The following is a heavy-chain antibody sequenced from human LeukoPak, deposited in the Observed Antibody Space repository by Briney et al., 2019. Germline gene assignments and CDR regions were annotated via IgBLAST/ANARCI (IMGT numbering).Heavy chain of an antibody. CDR2: INPNSGGT. V-gene: IGHV1-2*02. CDR3: ARDYDFWSGGGPDAFDI. CDR1: GYTFTGYY. Sequence: ASVKVSCKASGYTFTGYYMHWVRQAPGQGLEWMGWINPNSGGTNYAQKFQGRVTMTRDTSISTAYMELSRLRSDDTAVYYCARDYDFWSGGGPDAFDIWGQGTMVTVSS. J-gene: IGHJ3*02. D-gene: IGHD3-3*01.